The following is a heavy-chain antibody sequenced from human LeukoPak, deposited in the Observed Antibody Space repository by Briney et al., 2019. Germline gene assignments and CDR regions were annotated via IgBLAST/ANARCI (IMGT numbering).Heavy chain of an antibody. CDR1: GFTFSNYP. J-gene: IGHJ6*03. V-gene: IGHV3-30-3*01. Sequence: PGGSLRLSCTASGFTFSNYPMHWVRQAPGKGLEWVAVISYDGSDKYHADSVKGRLTISRDNSKNTLFLQMNSLRGEDTALYHCVRASRDYSNYYGVYYYYYMDVWGKGTTVTVSS. D-gene: IGHD4-11*01. CDR3: VRASRDYSNYYGVYYYYYMDV. CDR2: ISYDGSDK.